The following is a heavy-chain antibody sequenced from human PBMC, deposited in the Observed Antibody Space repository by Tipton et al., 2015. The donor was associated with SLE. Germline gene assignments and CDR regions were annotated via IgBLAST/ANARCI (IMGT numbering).Heavy chain of an antibody. CDR1: GYTFSNYG. CDR3: ARDGPSRATIPGYYYGMDV. V-gene: IGHV1-18*01. Sequence: QLVQSGDEVKKVGASVKVACKASGYTFSNYGISWVRQAPGQGLEWMGWISTYNGNTNYAQKLQGRVTMTTDTSTTTAYMELRSLRSDDTGVYHCARDGPSRATIPGYYYGMDVWGQGTTVNVSS. CDR2: ISTYNGNT. J-gene: IGHJ6*02. D-gene: IGHD1-26*01.